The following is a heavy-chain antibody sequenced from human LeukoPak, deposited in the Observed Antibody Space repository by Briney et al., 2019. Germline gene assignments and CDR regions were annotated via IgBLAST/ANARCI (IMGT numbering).Heavy chain of an antibody. D-gene: IGHD1-26*01. CDR3: AKDVGKWESLHFFDY. V-gene: IGHV3-23*01. CDR2: ISGSGAST. CDR1: GFTLSTNA. J-gene: IGHJ4*02. Sequence: GGSLRLSCLTSGFTLSTNAMSWVRQAPGKGLEWVSGISGSGASTYYAGSVKGRFTISRDDSRNTLYLQMNSLRGDDTAVYYCAKDVGKWESLHFFDYWGQGTLVTVSS.